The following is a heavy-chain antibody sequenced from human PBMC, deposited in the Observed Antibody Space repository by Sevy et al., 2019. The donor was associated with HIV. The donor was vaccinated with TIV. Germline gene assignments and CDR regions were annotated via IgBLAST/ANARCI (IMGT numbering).Heavy chain of an antibody. D-gene: IGHD3-22*01. Sequence: KISCKVSGYTLTELSMHWVRQAPGKGLEWMGTFDPEDDEKIYAQKFQGRVTMTEDTSTDTAYMELSRLRSEDTAVYYCATTKDYYDTSGYPFDSWGQGTLVTVSS. CDR2: FDPEDDEK. CDR1: GYTLTELS. CDR3: ATTKDYYDTSGYPFDS. J-gene: IGHJ4*02. V-gene: IGHV1-24*01.